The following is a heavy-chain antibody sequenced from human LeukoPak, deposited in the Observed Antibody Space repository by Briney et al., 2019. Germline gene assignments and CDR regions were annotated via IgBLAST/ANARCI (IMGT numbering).Heavy chain of an antibody. V-gene: IGHV4-61*02. CDR1: AGSISSGSHY. J-gene: IGHJ4*02. D-gene: IGHD3-22*01. CDR3: AREGRYYYDSSGFDY. Sequence: PSETLSLTCTVSAGSISSGSHYWTWIRQPAGKGLEWIGRIYISGSTNYNASLKSRVTISVDTSKNQFSLKLSSVTAADTAVYYCAREGRYYYDSSGFDYWGQGTLVTVSS. CDR2: IYISGST.